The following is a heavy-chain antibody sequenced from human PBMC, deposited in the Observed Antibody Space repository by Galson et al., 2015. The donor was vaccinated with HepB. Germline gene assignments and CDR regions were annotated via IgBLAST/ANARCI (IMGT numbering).Heavy chain of an antibody. CDR2: IDPSDSCT. J-gene: IGHJ5*02. D-gene: IGHD3-22*01. CDR3: ARGGYYYDSSGYYDWFDP. V-gene: IGHV5-10-1*01. CDR1: GHSFTSYW. Sequence: QSGAEVKKPGESLRISCKGSGHSFTSYWISWVRQMPGKGLEWMGRIDPSDSCTNYSPSFQGHVTISADKSISTAYLQWSSLKASDTAMYYCARGGYYYDSSGYYDWFDPWGQGTLVTVSS.